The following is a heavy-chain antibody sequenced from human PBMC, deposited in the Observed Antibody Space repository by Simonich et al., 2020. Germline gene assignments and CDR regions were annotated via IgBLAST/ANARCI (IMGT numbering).Heavy chain of an antibody. Sequence: EVQLVESGGGLVQPGGSLRLPCAASGFTFSRYSMNCVRPAPGKWLEVYSSIICSRCYIYAADYVKGRFTISRDNAKNSLYLQMNSLRAEDTAVYYCARDVDTAMVFDYWGQGTLVTVSS. D-gene: IGHD5-18*01. J-gene: IGHJ4*02. V-gene: IGHV3-21*01. CDR2: IICSRCYI. CDR1: GFTFSRYS. CDR3: ARDVDTAMVFDY.